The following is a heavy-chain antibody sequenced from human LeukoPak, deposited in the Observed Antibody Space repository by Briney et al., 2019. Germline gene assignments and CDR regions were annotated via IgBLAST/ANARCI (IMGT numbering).Heavy chain of an antibody. CDR2: MNPNSGNT. CDR1: GYTFTSYD. CDR3: ARGGRFSYGSGSYDPVWDY. D-gene: IGHD3-10*01. J-gene: IGHJ4*02. Sequence: ASVKVSCKASGYTFTSYDINWVRQATGQGLEWMGWMNPNSGNTGYAQKFQGRVTMTRNTSISTAYMELSSLRSEDTAVYYCARGGRFSYGSGSYDPVWDYWGQGTLVTVSS. V-gene: IGHV1-8*01.